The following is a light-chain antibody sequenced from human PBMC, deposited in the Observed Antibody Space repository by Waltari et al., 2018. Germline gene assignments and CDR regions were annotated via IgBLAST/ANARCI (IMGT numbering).Light chain of an antibody. CDR1: QSVSRN. Sequence: DIKMTQSPSSLSASVGDTVTITCRASQSVSRNLNWYQQRPGEAPNLLIYTASNLQGGGPSRFSGSGSGTDFTLTIDRMQPEDFATYYCQQRDGIPFTFGQGTKLEVK. CDR2: TAS. J-gene: IGKJ2*01. CDR3: QQRDGIPFT. V-gene: IGKV1-39*01.